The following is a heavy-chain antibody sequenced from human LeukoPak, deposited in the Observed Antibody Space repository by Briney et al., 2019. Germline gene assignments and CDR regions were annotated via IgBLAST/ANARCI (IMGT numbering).Heavy chain of an antibody. CDR1: GGSISSYY. Sequence: PSENLSLTCTGSGGSISSYYWSWIRQPAGKGREWIGHIYTSGSTNYNPSLTSRVTISVDTSKNQSSLQLSSVTAADTAVYYCAREDSSGWGYFQHWGQGTLVTVSS. J-gene: IGHJ1*01. CDR2: IYTSGST. CDR3: AREDSSGWGYFQH. D-gene: IGHD6-19*01. V-gene: IGHV4-4*07.